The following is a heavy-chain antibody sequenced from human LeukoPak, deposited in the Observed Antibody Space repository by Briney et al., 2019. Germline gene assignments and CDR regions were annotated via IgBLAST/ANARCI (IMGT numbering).Heavy chain of an antibody. CDR1: EFTFSNYY. CDR2: IHSDGNST. J-gene: IGHJ4*02. V-gene: IGHV3-74*01. Sequence: PGGSLRLSCEASEFTFSNYYMHWVRQAPGKGLVWVSRIHSDGNSTTYADSVKGRFTISRDNAKSTLYLQMNSLRAEDTAVYYCAREATPGVPRGLLLWGQGTLVTVSS. CDR3: AREATPGVPRGLLL. D-gene: IGHD3-22*01.